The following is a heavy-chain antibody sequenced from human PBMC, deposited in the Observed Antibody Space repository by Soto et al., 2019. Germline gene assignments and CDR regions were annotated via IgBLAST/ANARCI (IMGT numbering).Heavy chain of an antibody. CDR2: IYYSGST. V-gene: IGHV4-31*03. D-gene: IGHD5-12*01. Sequence: QVQLQESGPGLVKPSQTLSLTCTVSGGSISSGGYYWSWIRQHPGRGLEWIGYIYYSGSTYYNPSLKSRVTISVDTSKNQFSLKLSSVTAADTAVYYCARDIPHIVAFDPWGQGTLVTVSS. CDR3: ARDIPHIVAFDP. CDR1: GGSISSGGYY. J-gene: IGHJ5*02.